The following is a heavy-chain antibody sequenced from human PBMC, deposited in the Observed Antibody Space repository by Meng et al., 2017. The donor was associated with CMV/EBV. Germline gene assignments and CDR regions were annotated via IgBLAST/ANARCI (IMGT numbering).Heavy chain of an antibody. CDR3: ARDKGGFINWYFHNILAIDY. J-gene: IGHJ4*02. V-gene: IGHV1-18*01. Sequence: FSNFVISWVPQAPGQGLESMRWISAQKGNTKYAQKVQGRVPMTPDTSTSTAYMEVRSLRSDDTAVYYCARDKGGFINWYFHNILAIDYWGQGTLVTVSS. D-gene: IGHD1-7*01. CDR2: ISAQKGNT. CDR1: FSNFV.